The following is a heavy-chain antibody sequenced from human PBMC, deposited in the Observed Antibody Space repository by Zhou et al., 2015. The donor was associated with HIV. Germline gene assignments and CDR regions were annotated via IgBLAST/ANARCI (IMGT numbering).Heavy chain of an antibody. CDR2: IIPIFGTA. V-gene: IGHV1-69*12. J-gene: IGHJ6*02. CDR1: GGTFSSYA. CDR3: ARAVRARIVGAIHLSYGMDV. Sequence: QVQLVQSGAEVKKPGSSVKVSCKASGGTFSSYAISWVRQAPGQGLEWMGGIIPIFGTANYAQKFQGRVTITADESTSTAYMELSSLRSEDTAVYYCARAVRARIVGAIHLSYGMDVWGQGTTVTVSS. D-gene: IGHD1-26*01.